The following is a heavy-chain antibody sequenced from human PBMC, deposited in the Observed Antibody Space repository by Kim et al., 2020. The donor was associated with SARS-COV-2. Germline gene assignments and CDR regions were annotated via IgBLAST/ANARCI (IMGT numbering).Heavy chain of an antibody. CDR1: GFIFSNYA. J-gene: IGHJ6*02. Sequence: GGSLRLSCAASGFIFSNYAMNWVSQAPGKGLEWVASISGSAGRTYYADSVKGRFNISRDNSKNTLYLQMNSLRAEDTAVYYCAKGKYFDNNDYYSYTYYYGLDFWGQGTTVTVSS. CDR2: ISGSAGRT. V-gene: IGHV3-23*01. CDR3: AKGKYFDNNDYYSYTYYYGLDF. D-gene: IGHD3-22*01.